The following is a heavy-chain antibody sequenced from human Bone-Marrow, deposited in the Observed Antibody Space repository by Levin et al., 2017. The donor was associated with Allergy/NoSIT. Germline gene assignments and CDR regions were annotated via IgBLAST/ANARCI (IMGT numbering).Heavy chain of an antibody. CDR1: GFIFSDHY. D-gene: IGHD3-10*02. J-gene: IGHJ6*02. CDR2: ISTAGSDK. V-gene: IGHV3-11*01. Sequence: PGGSLRLSCVASGFIFSDHYMTWLRQVPGKGLEWISYISTAGSDKYYADSVKGRFTISRDNAKNSLYLQMNSLRVEDTAVYYCASVRAFYYYYHLEVWGQGTTVSVSS. CDR3: ASVRAFYYYYHLEV.